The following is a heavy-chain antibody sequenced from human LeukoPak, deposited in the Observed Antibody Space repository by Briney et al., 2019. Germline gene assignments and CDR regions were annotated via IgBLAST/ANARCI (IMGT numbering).Heavy chain of an antibody. Sequence: GGSLRLSCAASGFTFSNAWMSWVRQAPGKGLEWVGRIKSKTDGGTTDYAAPVKGRFTISRDDSKNTLYLQMNSLKTEDTAVYYYTTDPDSSGYDFFFDYWGQGTLVTVSS. CDR2: IKSKTDGGTT. D-gene: IGHD5-12*01. J-gene: IGHJ4*02. CDR3: TTDPDSSGYDFFFDY. CDR1: GFTFSNAW. V-gene: IGHV3-15*01.